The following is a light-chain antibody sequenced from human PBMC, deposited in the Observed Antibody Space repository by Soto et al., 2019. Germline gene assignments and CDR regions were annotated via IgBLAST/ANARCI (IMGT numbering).Light chain of an antibody. V-gene: IGLV3-1*01. CDR1: KLGDKY. CDR3: QAWDTSTVV. J-gene: IGLJ2*01. Sequence: SYELTQPPSVSVSPGQTASITCSGDKLGDKYACWYQQKPGQSPVLVIYQDSKRPSGIPERFAGSKSGNTATLTISRTQAMDEADYYCQAWDTSTVVFGGGTKLTVL. CDR2: QDS.